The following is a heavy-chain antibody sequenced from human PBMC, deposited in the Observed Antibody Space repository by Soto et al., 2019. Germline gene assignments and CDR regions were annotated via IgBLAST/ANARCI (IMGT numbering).Heavy chain of an antibody. CDR3: AKEGYCSSTSCYPKTLHY. CDR1: GFTFSGYA. D-gene: IGHD2-2*01. V-gene: IGHV3-30*18. Sequence: QVQLVESGGGVVQPGRSLRLSCAASGFTFSGYAMHWVRQAPGKGLEWVALISYDGSDKYHADSVRGRFTISRDNSKNTLYLQMNSLRAEDTAVYYCAKEGYCSSTSCYPKTLHYWGQGTLVTVSS. CDR2: ISYDGSDK. J-gene: IGHJ4*02.